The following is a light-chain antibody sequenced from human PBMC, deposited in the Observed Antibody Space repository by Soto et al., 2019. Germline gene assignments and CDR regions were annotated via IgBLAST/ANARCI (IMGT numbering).Light chain of an antibody. CDR3: QQYYSTPFT. V-gene: IGKV2-28*01. CDR2: LGS. CDR1: QTLLNSNGYNY. J-gene: IGKJ3*01. Sequence: DVVMTQSPLSLPVTPGEPASISCRSSQTLLNSNGYNYLDWYLQRPGQSPQLLIFLGSNRASGVPDRFSGSGSGTDFTLTISSLQAEDVAVYYCQQYYSTPFTFGPGTKVDIK.